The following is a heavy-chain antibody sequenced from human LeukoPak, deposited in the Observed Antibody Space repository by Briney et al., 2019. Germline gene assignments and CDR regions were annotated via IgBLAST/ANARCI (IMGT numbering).Heavy chain of an antibody. J-gene: IGHJ4*02. D-gene: IGHD5-18*01. CDR3: ARSDTAMGDFDY. CDR1: GFTFSDYY. CDR2: INHSGST. V-gene: IGHV4-34*01. Sequence: GSLRLSCAASGFTFSDYYMSWIRQPPGKGLEWIGEINHSGSTNYNPSLKSRVTISVDTSKNQFSLKLSSVTAADTAVYYCARSDTAMGDFDYWGQGTLVTVSS.